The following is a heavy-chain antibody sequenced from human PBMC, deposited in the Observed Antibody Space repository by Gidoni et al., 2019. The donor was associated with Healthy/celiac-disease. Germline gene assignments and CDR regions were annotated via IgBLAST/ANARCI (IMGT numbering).Heavy chain of an antibody. V-gene: IGHV3-23*01. CDR1: GFTFSRHA. D-gene: IGHD1-26*01. CDR2: IMGSGGST. CDR3: AKDQLSGSYYYYYGMDV. J-gene: IGHJ6*02. Sequence: EVQLLESGGGLVQPGGSLRLSCAASGFTFSRHAMCWVRQAPGQGLVWVSAIMGSGGSTYYADYVKGRFTISRDNSKNTLYLQMNSLRAEDTAVYYCAKDQLSGSYYYYYGMDVWGQGTTVTVSS.